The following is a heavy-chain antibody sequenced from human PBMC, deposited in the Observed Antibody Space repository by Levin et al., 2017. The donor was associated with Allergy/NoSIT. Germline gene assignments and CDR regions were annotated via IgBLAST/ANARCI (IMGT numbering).Heavy chain of an antibody. CDR1: GGSISSGGYS. CDR2: IYLSGST. Sequence: SQTLSLTCAVSGGSISSGGYSWSWIRQPPGKGLEWIGNIYLSGSTYYNPSLKSRVTISVDRSKNQFSLNLSSVTAADTAVYYCARVAGYSYGYYLDYWGQGTLVTVSS. V-gene: IGHV4-30-2*01. J-gene: IGHJ4*02. CDR3: ARVAGYSYGYYLDY. D-gene: IGHD5-18*01.